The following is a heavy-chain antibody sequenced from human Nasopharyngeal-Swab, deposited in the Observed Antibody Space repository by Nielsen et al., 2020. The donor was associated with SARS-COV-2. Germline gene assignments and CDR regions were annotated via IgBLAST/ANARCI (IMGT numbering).Heavy chain of an antibody. Sequence: WGSLSLSCAASGFTFSSYAMSWVRQAPGKGLEWVSGISGSGDTTYYADSVKGRFTISRDNSKNTLYLQMNSLRAEDTAVYYCAKGRTVTAIYFDYWGQGTLVTVSS. CDR1: GFTFSSYA. D-gene: IGHD4-17*01. J-gene: IGHJ4*02. CDR2: ISGSGDTT. V-gene: IGHV3-23*01. CDR3: AKGRTVTAIYFDY.